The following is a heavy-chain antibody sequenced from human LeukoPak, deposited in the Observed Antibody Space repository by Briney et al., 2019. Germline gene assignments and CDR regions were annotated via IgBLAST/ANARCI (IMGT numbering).Heavy chain of an antibody. CDR2: IIPIFGTA. CDR1: GYTFTSYA. D-gene: IGHD3-3*01. Sequence: SVKVSCKASGYTFTSYAISWVRQAPGQGLEWMGGIIPIFGTANYAQKFQGRVTITADESTSTAYMELSSLRSEDTAVYYCARDGLESITIFGVVTPTYYYGMDVWGQGATVTVSS. V-gene: IGHV1-69*13. CDR3: ARDGLESITIFGVVTPTYYYGMDV. J-gene: IGHJ6*02.